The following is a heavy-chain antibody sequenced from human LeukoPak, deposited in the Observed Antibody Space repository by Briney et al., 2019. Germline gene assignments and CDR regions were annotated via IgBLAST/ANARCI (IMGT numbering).Heavy chain of an antibody. CDR2: ISSDGGNK. V-gene: IGHV3-30*19. CDR3: ARDPGDSNGYHYFDY. Sequence: PGGSLRLSCAASGFTFSSYGMHWVRQAPGKGLEWVALISSDGGNKYHADSVKGRFTISRDNAKNTLYLQMSSLSAEDTAVYYCARDPGDSNGYHYFDYWGQGTLVTVSS. D-gene: IGHD3-22*01. J-gene: IGHJ4*02. CDR1: GFTFSSYG.